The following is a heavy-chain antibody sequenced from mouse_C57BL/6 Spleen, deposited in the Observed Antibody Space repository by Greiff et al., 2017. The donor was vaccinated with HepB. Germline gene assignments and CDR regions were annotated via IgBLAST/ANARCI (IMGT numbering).Heavy chain of an antibody. CDR2: ISSGGSYT. Sequence: DVMLVESGGDLVKPGGSLKLSCAASGFTFSSYGMSWVRQTPDKRLEWVATISSGGSYTYYPDSVKGRFTISRDNAKNTLYLQMSSLKSEDTAMYYCAMLRTDAMDYWGQGTSVTVSS. J-gene: IGHJ4*01. D-gene: IGHD1-1*01. CDR3: AMLRTDAMDY. V-gene: IGHV5-6*02. CDR1: GFTFSSYG.